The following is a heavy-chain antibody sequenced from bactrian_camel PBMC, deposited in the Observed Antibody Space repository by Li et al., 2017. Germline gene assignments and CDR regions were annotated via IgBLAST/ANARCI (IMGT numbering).Heavy chain of an antibody. CDR2: IYTDGVTI. V-gene: IGHV3S54*01. J-gene: IGHJ7*01. Sequence: HVQLVESGGGSVQAGGSLTLSCAASGNIFNTHCVAWFRQAPGEEREGVAVIYTDGVTIYYDDSVKGRFTISLGNAKNIVYLQMDSLKPEDTGMYFCAVKLGLMDISTLMMGGKDYYAMDYWGKGTQVTVS. D-gene: IGHD1*01. CDR1: GNIFNTHC.